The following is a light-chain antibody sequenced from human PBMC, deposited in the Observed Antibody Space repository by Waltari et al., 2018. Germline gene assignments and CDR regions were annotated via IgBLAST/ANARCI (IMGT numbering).Light chain of an antibody. CDR1: QSVGTY. Sequence: IVLTQSPGTLSLSPGERATLSCRASQSVGTYLAWYRQKPGQAPRLLIYGAYSRAAGIPDRFSGSGYGTDFSLTISRLEPEDFAVYFCQHHLRLPTTFGQGTKVEIK. V-gene: IGKV3-20*01. J-gene: IGKJ1*01. CDR2: GAY. CDR3: QHHLRLPTT.